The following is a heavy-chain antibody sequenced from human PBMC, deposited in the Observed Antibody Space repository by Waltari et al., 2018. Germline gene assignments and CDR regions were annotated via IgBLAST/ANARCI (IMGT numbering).Heavy chain of an antibody. CDR3: ATDGEPITIFGVVYNWFDP. CDR1: GGTFSSYA. Sequence: QVQLVQSGAEVKKPGSSVKVSCKASGGTFSSYAISWVRQAPGQGLEWMGRIIPIFGTANYAQKFQGRVMITADKSTSTAYMELSSLRSEDTAVYYCATDGEPITIFGVVYNWFDPWGQGTLVTVSS. D-gene: IGHD3-3*01. V-gene: IGHV1-69*08. J-gene: IGHJ5*02. CDR2: IIPIFGTA.